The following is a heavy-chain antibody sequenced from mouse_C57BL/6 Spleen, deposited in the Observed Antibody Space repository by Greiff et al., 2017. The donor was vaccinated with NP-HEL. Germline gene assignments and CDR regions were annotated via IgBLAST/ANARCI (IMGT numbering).Heavy chain of an antibody. CDR3: AGNWDEDY. Sequence: QVQLQQPGAELVRPGTSVKLSCKASGYTFTSYWMLWVKQRPGQGLEWIGVIDPSDSYTNYNQKFKGKATLTVDTSSSTAYMQLSSLTSEDSAVYYCAGNWDEDYWGQGTTLTVSS. CDR1: GYTFTSYW. D-gene: IGHD4-1*01. CDR2: IDPSDSYT. J-gene: IGHJ2*01. V-gene: IGHV1-59*01.